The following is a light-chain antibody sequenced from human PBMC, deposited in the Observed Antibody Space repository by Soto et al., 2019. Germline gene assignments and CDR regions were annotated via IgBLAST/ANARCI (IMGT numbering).Light chain of an antibody. CDR2: DVT. CDR3: CSYAGSYNFV. CDR1: SSDVGGYNY. J-gene: IGLJ2*01. V-gene: IGLV2-11*01. Sequence: QSVLTQPRSVSGSPGQSVTISCTGTSSDVGGYNYVSWFQQHPGKAPKVMIYDVTERPSGVPDRFSGSKSGNTASLTISGLQAEDEADYYCCSYAGSYNFVFGGGTKVTVL.